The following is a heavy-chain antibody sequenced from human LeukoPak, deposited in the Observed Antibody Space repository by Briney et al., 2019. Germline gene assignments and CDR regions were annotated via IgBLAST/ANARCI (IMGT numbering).Heavy chain of an antibody. CDR3: ATVSSSSWYYFDY. D-gene: IGHD6-13*01. CDR2: INPNSGGT. Sequence: EASVKVSCKASGYTFTGYYMHWVRQAPGQGLEWMGWINPNSGGTNYAQKFQGRVTMTRDTSISTAYMELSRLRSDDTAVYYCATVSSSSWYYFDYWGQGTLVTVSS. J-gene: IGHJ4*02. CDR1: GYTFTGYY. V-gene: IGHV1-2*02.